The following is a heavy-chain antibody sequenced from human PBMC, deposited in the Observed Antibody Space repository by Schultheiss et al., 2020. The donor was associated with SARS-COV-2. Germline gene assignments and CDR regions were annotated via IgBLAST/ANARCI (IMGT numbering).Heavy chain of an antibody. CDR2: ISYDGSNK. Sequence: GGSLRLSCAASGFTFSSYGMHWVRQAPGKGLEWVAVISYDGSNKYYADSVKGRFTISRDNSKNTLYLQMNSLRAEDTAVYYCAKVGSYCSSTSCYSYFDYWGQGTLVTVSS. J-gene: IGHJ4*02. V-gene: IGHV3-30*18. CDR3: AKVGSYCSSTSCYSYFDY. D-gene: IGHD2-2*02. CDR1: GFTFSSYG.